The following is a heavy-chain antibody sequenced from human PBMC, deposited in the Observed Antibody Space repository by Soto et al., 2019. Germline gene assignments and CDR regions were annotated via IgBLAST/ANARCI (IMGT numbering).Heavy chain of an antibody. D-gene: IGHD5-18*01. CDR2: IYYSGST. Sequence: SETLSLTCTVSGDSISSSPYHWGWIRQPPGKGLEWIGSIYYSGSTYYNPSLKSRVTISVDMSKNQFSLNLSSVTAADAAVYYCARHGGGSYGWVSLWGQGTLVTVSS. CDR1: GDSISSSPYH. CDR3: ARHGGGSYGWVSL. V-gene: IGHV4-39*01. J-gene: IGHJ4*02.